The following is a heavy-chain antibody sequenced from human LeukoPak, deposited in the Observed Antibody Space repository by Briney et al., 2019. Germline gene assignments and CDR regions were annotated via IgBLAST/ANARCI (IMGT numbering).Heavy chain of an antibody. D-gene: IGHD3-3*01. V-gene: IGHV3-48*04. J-gene: IGHJ6*03. CDR1: GFTFSAYS. Sequence: GGSLRLSCAASGFTFSAYSMNWVRQAPGKGLEWVSYISSSSSSTICYADSVKGRFTISRDNAKNSLFLQMNSLKTEDAAVYYCTTGSGSDYDFWSGYYRYMDVWGKGTTVTVSS. CDR2: ISSSSSSTI. CDR3: TTGSGSDYDFWSGYYRYMDV.